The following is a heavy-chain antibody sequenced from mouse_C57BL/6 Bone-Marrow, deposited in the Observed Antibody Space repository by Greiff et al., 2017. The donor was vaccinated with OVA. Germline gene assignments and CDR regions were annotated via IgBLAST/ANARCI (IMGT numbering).Heavy chain of an antibody. CDR2: IYPGDGDT. CDR1: GYAFSSSW. V-gene: IGHV1-82*01. CDR3: AIPYYGSSPWFAY. Sequence: QVQLQQSGPELVKPGASVKISCKASGYAFSSSWMNWVKQRPGKGLEWIGRIYPGDGDTNYNGKFKGKATLTADKSSSTAYMQLSSLTSEDSAVYFGAIPYYGSSPWFAYWGQGTLVTVSA. J-gene: IGHJ3*01. D-gene: IGHD1-1*01.